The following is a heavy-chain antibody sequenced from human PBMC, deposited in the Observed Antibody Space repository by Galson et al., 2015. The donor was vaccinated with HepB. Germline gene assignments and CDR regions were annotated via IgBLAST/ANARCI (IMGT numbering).Heavy chain of an antibody. J-gene: IGHJ4*02. CDR1: GYIFSTYG. Sequence: SVKVSCKASGYIFSTYGISWVRQAPGQGLEWMGWISANDGNTNYAQKLYGRATMTTDTSTSTAYMELRSLRSDDTAVYYCARGELDFWSGYYDYWGQGTLVTVSS. CDR3: ARGELDFWSGYYDY. D-gene: IGHD3-3*01. CDR2: ISANDGNT. V-gene: IGHV1-18*01.